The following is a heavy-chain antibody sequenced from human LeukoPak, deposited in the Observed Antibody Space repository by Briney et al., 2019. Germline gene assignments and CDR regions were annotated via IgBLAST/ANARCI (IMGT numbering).Heavy chain of an antibody. V-gene: IGHV1-69*13. CDR1: GGTFSSYA. J-gene: IGHJ4*02. CDR2: IIPIFGTA. Sequence: SVKVSCKASGGTFSSYAISWVRQAPGQGLEWMGGIIPIFGTANYAQKFQGRVTITADESTSTAYMELSSLRSDDTAVYYCARSGRGTYYYFDLWGQGTLVTVSS. CDR3: ARSGRGTYYYFDL. D-gene: IGHD1-26*01.